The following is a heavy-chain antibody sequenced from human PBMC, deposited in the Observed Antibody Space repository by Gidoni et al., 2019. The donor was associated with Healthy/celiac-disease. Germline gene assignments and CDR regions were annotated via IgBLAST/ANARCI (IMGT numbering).Heavy chain of an antibody. CDR3: ARPRAGVYSSGWYSFDY. CDR1: GGSISSSSYY. J-gene: IGHJ4*02. Sequence: QLQLQESGPGLVKPSETLSLTCTVSGGSISSSSYYWGWIRQPPEKGLEWIGSIDYSGSTYYNPSLKSRVTISVDTSKNQFSLKLSSVTAADTAVYYCARPRAGVYSSGWYSFDYWGQGTLVTVSS. V-gene: IGHV4-39*01. CDR2: IDYSGST. D-gene: IGHD6-19*01.